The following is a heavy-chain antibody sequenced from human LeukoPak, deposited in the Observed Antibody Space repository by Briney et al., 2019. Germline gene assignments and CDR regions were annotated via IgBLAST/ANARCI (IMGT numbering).Heavy chain of an antibody. Sequence: PSETLSLTRVVSGGSFSGYYWSWIRQPPGKGLEWIGEINHGGRTNYSPSLKSRVTISVDTSKSQFSLNLSSVTAADTAVYYCARGLELGYCSGASCYIWFDPWGQGTLVTVSS. CDR2: INHGGRT. CDR3: ARGLELGYCSGASCYIWFDP. V-gene: IGHV4-34*01. CDR1: GGSFSGYY. J-gene: IGHJ5*02. D-gene: IGHD2-2*02.